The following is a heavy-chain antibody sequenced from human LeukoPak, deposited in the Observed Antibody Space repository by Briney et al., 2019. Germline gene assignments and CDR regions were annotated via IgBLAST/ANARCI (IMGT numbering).Heavy chain of an antibody. V-gene: IGHV1-2*02. CDR1: GYTFTGYY. J-gene: IGHJ3*02. CDR3: ARGGRMIVVVITNNDAFDI. Sequence: ASVKVSCKAFGYTFTGYYMHWVRQAPGQGLEWMGWINPNSGGTNYAQKFQGRVTMTRDTSISTAYMELSRLRSDDTAVYYCARGGRMIVVVITNNDAFDIWGQGTMVTVSS. D-gene: IGHD3-22*01. CDR2: INPNSGGT.